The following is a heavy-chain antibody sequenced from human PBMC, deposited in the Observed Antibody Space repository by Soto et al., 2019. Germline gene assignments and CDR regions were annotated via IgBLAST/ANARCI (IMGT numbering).Heavy chain of an antibody. Sequence: QITLKESGPTLVKPTQTLTLTCTFSGFSLRNSGVGVGWIRQPPGKTLEWLALIYWDSDERYSPSRRSRLNITMGTSENLVVLTITNIDPVDTSKYYCVHNRCGGDCLRSYQSHYYYGVDGWSQGTTATVSS. V-gene: IGHV2-5*02. CDR1: GFSLRNSGVG. CDR3: VHNRCGGDCLRSYQSHYYYGVDG. J-gene: IGHJ6*02. D-gene: IGHD2-21*02. CDR2: IYWDSDE.